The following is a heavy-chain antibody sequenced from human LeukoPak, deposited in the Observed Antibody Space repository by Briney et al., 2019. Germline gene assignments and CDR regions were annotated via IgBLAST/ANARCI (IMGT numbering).Heavy chain of an antibody. D-gene: IGHD6-13*01. Sequence: ASVKVSCKASGYTFTSYDINWVRQATGQGLEWMGWMNPNSGNTGYAQKFQGRVTMTRNTSISTAYMELSSLRSEDTAVYYCARGLNIAAAGTKGFDYWGQGTLVTVSS. CDR2: MNPNSGNT. CDR3: ARGLNIAAAGTKGFDY. J-gene: IGHJ4*02. CDR1: GYTFTSYD. V-gene: IGHV1-8*01.